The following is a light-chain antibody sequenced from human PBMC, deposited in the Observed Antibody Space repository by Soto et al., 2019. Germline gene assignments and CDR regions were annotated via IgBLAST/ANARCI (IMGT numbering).Light chain of an antibody. CDR3: MQASQLRT. Sequence: IVLTQTPLSSAVTLGQPASFSCGSSESLVHSDGKTYLGWLHLRPGQPPRLLIYQISRRPPGAPDRFSGSGAGTNFTLKISRVEPEDVGIFYCMQASQLRTFGQGTKVEIK. CDR2: QIS. CDR1: ESLVHSDGKTY. J-gene: IGKJ1*01. V-gene: IGKV2-24*01.